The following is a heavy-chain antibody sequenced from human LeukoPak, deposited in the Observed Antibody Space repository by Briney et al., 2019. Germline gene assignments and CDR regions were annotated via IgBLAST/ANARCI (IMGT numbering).Heavy chain of an antibody. D-gene: IGHD6-19*01. Sequence: QPGGSLRLSCAASGFTFSSYAMSWVRQAPGKGLEWVSAISGSGGSTYYADSVKGRFTISRDNSKNTLYLQMNSPRAEDTAVYYCAKGMFGSGWYGDDYGGQATLVTVSS. J-gene: IGHJ4*02. CDR2: ISGSGGST. V-gene: IGHV3-23*01. CDR3: AKGMFGSGWYGDDY. CDR1: GFTFSSYA.